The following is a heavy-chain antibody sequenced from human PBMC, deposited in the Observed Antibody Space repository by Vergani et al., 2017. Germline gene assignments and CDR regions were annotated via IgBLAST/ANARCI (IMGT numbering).Heavy chain of an antibody. CDR3: ARAGLPFCAVYMDV. Sequence: QVQLQQWGAGLLKPSETLSLTCAVYGGSFSGYYWSWIRQPPGKGLEWIGAIHHSGSTNYNPSLNSRDTISVDTSKNQLSLKLTSVAAADTAVYFCARAGLPFCAVYMDVWGKGITVTVSS. V-gene: IGHV4-34*01. CDR2: IHHSGST. CDR1: GGSFSGYY. J-gene: IGHJ6*03.